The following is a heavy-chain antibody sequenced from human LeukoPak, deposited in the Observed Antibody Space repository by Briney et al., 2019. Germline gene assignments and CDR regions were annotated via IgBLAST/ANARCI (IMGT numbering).Heavy chain of an antibody. V-gene: IGHV3-48*04. Sequence: PGGSLRLSCAASGFTFSSYSMNWVRQAPGEGLEWVSYISSLSGTIYYADSVKGRFTISRDNAKNSLYLQMNSLRAEDTAVYYCARVRNTMVRGDLDYWGQGTLVTVSS. D-gene: IGHD3-10*01. CDR1: GFTFSSYS. CDR2: ISSLSGTI. J-gene: IGHJ4*02. CDR3: ARVRNTMVRGDLDY.